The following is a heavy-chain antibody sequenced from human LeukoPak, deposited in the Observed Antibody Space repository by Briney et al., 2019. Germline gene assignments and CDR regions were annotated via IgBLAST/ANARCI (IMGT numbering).Heavy chain of an antibody. Sequence: QTGRSLRLSCAASRFTFDDYAIHWVRQAPGKGLEWVSGISWNSGSIGCADSVKGRFTISRDNAKNSLYLQMNSLRAEDTALYYCAKDAIFPRYSSGYYHYFDYWGQGTLVTVSS. V-gene: IGHV3-9*01. CDR2: ISWNSGSI. D-gene: IGHD3-22*01. CDR3: AKDAIFPRYSSGYYHYFDY. J-gene: IGHJ4*02. CDR1: RFTFDDYA.